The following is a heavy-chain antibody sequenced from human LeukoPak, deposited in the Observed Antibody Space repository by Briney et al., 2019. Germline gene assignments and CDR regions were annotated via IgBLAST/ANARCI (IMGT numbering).Heavy chain of an antibody. Sequence: TSETLSLACAVYGGSFSSYYWSWIRQPPGKGLEWIGEINHSGSTNYNPSLKSRVTISVDTSKNQFSLKLSSVTAADTAVYYCASLAAEKPWFYNWFDPWGQGTLVTVSS. CDR2: INHSGST. D-gene: IGHD3-10*01. J-gene: IGHJ5*02. CDR1: GGSFSSYY. V-gene: IGHV4-34*01. CDR3: ASLAAEKPWFYNWFDP.